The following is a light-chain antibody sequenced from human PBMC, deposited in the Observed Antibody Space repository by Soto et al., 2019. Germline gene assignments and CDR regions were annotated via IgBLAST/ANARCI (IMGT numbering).Light chain of an antibody. J-gene: IGKJ1*01. CDR3: QQYYNYPRT. Sequence: DIQMTQSPSSLSASVGDRVIITCRASQSINTLLAWYQQKPGTAPRLLIYQASTLHSGVPSRFSGSGSGSEFTLNLSSLQPDDFATYYCQQYYNYPRTFGQGTKVEI. V-gene: IGKV1-5*03. CDR1: QSINTL. CDR2: QAS.